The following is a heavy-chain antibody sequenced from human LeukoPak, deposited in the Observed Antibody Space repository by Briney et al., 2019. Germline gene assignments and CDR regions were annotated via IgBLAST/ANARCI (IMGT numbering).Heavy chain of an antibody. CDR2: ISGSGGGT. J-gene: IGHJ4*02. Sequence: PGGSLRLSCAASGFTFSTHAMSWVRQAAGKGLEWVSLISGSGGGTYYADSVKGRFTISRDNAKNSLYLQMNSLRAEDTAVYYCARDGPMEWELPPHWGQGTLVTVSS. CDR1: GFTFSTHA. V-gene: IGHV3-23*01. D-gene: IGHD1-26*01. CDR3: ARDGPMEWELPPH.